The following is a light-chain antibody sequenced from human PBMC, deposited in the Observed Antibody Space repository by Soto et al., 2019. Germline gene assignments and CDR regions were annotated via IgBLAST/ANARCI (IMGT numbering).Light chain of an antibody. CDR1: ETFSGDD. J-gene: IGKJ2*01. CDR2: GAS. V-gene: IGKV3-20*01. Sequence: ENVLTQSPGTLSSSPGERATLSCTASETFSGDDIAWYQQKPGQSPRLLIFGASTRAFGVPDRFTGSWSGTDFTLTISRLEPEDFAVFYCQQYGDSPPEYTFGQGTKLEIK. CDR3: QQYGDSPPEYT.